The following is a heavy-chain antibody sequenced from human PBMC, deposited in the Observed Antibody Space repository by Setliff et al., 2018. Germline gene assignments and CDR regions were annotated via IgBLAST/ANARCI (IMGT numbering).Heavy chain of an antibody. Sequence: SVKVSCKVSGGTFSNYAINWARQAPGQGLQWMGRNIPVLGSADYAQTFQDRVTFTADESTRTAYMELSSLTSEDTAVYFCARYFSSDPFDIWGQGTLVTVSS. D-gene: IGHD2-8*01. J-gene: IGHJ3*02. CDR2: NIPVLGSA. V-gene: IGHV1-69*11. CDR3: ARYFSSDPFDI. CDR1: GGTFSNYA.